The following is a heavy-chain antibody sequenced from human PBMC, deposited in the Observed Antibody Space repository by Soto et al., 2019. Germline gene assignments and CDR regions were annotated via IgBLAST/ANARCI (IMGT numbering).Heavy chain of an antibody. CDR1: GGSIGSYY. Sequence: SETLSLTCTVSGGSIGSYYWSWIRQPPGKGLEWIGYVYYSGSTNYNPSLKSRLTMSVDTSKNQFSLKLSSVFAADTAVYYCARVGEGLQYIDWLYYLDYWGQGTLVTVSS. J-gene: IGHJ4*02. V-gene: IGHV4-59*01. CDR3: ARVGEGLQYIDWLYYLDY. D-gene: IGHD3-9*01. CDR2: VYYSGST.